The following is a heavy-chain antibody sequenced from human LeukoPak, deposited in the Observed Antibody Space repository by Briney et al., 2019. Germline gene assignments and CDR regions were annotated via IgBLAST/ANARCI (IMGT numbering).Heavy chain of an antibody. J-gene: IGHJ6*03. CDR2: IYYSGST. D-gene: IGHD6-13*01. V-gene: IGHV4-30-4*08. CDR1: GGSISSGDYY. CDR3: ASRGTLAAAGGYYYYYYMDV. Sequence: SETLSLTCTVSGGSISSGDYYWSWIRQPPGKGLEWFGYIYYSGSTYYNPSLKSRVTISVDTSKNQFSLKLSSVTAADTAVYYCASRGTLAAAGGYYYYYYMDVWGKGTTVTVSS.